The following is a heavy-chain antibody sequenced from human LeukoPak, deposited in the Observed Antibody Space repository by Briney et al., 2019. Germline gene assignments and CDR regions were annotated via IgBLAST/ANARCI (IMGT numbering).Heavy chain of an antibody. V-gene: IGHV4-59*01. D-gene: IGHD3-22*01. CDR1: GGSMSSYY. CDR2: IYYSGST. CDR3: ARGRSGYYLDAFDI. J-gene: IGHJ3*02. Sequence: SDTLSLTCTVSGGSMSSYYWSWIRQPPGKGLEWIGYIYYSGSTNYNPSLKSRVTISVDTSKNQFSLKLSSVTAADTAVYYCARGRSGYYLDAFDIWGQGTMVTVSS.